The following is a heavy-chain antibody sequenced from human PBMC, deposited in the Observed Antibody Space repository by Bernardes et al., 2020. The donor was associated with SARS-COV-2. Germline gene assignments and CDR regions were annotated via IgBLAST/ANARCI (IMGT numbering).Heavy chain of an antibody. Sequence: SETLSLTCAVSGGSFSGYYWSWIRQPPGKGLEWIGEINHSGSTNYNPSPKSRVTISVDTSKNQFSLKLSSVTDADTAEYYCARGQKAVWFGGRKWNQKYFDYWGQRTLVTVSS. CDR3: ARGQKAVWFGGRKWNQKYFDY. D-gene: IGHD3-10*01. CDR2: INHSGST. J-gene: IGHJ4*02. V-gene: IGHV4-34*01. CDR1: GGSFSGYY.